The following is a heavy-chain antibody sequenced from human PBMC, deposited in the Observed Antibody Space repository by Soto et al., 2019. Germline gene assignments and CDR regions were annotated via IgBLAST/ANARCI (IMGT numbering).Heavy chain of an antibody. D-gene: IGHD3-16*02. V-gene: IGHV3-21*01. CDR1: GSKYSRYS. CDR3: ARDHQSYRYTYNWFDP. CDR2: ISSSSSYI. J-gene: IGHJ5*02. Sequence: GSKYSRYSMISFQKKKGKGLEWVSSISSSSSYIYYADSVKGRFTISRDNAKNSLYLQMNSLRAEDTAVYYCARDHQSYRYTYNWFDPWGQGTLVTVSS.